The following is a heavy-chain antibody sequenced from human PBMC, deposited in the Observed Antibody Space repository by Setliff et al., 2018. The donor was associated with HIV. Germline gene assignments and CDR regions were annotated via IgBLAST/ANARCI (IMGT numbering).Heavy chain of an antibody. Sequence: SETLSLTCTVSGDSISGNTYCWGWIRQPPGKGLEWIGTLYYTGSAFYNPSVKSRVTMSVDTSKNQFSLKLSSVTAADTAVYYCVRASDLNYYGMDVWGQGTTVTVSS. J-gene: IGHJ6*02. CDR1: GDSISGNTYC. CDR3: VRASDLNYYGMDV. V-gene: IGHV4-39*07. CDR2: LYYTGSA.